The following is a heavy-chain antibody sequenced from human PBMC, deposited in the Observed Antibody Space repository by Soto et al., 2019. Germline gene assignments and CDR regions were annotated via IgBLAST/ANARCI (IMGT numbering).Heavy chain of an antibody. J-gene: IGHJ5*02. CDR2: INHSGST. CDR3: ARGGSSSWYGIYWFDP. Sequence: PSETLSLTCAVYGGSFSGYYWTWIRQPPGTGLEWIGEINHSGSTNYNPSLKSRVTISVDTSKNQFSLKLSSVTAADTAVYYCARGGSSSWYGIYWFDPWGQGTLVTVSS. D-gene: IGHD6-13*01. CDR1: GGSFSGYY. V-gene: IGHV4-34*01.